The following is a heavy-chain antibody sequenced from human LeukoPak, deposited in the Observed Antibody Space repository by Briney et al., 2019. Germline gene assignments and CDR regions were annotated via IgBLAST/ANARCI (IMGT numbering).Heavy chain of an antibody. CDR1: GGTFSSYA. J-gene: IGHJ4*02. CDR2: IIPILGIA. V-gene: IGHV1-69*04. Sequence: GASVKVSCKASGGTFSSYAISWVRQAPGQVLEWMGRIIPILGIANYAQKFQGRVTITADKSTSTAYMELSSLRSEDTAVYYCARDAGYSSPSLDYWGQGTLVTVSS. CDR3: ARDAGYSSPSLDY. D-gene: IGHD6-19*01.